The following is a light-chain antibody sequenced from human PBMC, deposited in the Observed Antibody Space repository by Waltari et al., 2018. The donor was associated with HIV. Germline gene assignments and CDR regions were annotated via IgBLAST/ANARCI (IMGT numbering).Light chain of an antibody. CDR1: QSISNW. Sequence: DIQMTQSPSPLSASVGDRVTITCRSSQSISNWLAWYQQKPGKAPKVLIYQASSLESGVPSRFSGSGSGTEFTLTISSLQPDDFATYYCQQYNSYWWTFGQGTKLEIK. CDR2: QAS. V-gene: IGKV1-5*03. CDR3: QQYNSYWWT. J-gene: IGKJ2*02.